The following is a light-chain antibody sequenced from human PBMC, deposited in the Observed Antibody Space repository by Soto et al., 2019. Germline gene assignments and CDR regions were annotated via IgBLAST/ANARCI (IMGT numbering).Light chain of an antibody. Sequence: QSALTQPRSVSGSPGQSVTISCTGTSSDVGGYNYVSWYQQHPGKAPKLVIYDVSKRPSGVHDRFSGSKSANTASLTISGLQAEDEADYYCCSYAGNSLWVFGGGTKLTVL. V-gene: IGLV2-11*01. J-gene: IGLJ3*02. CDR3: CSYAGNSLWV. CDR2: DVS. CDR1: SSDVGGYNY.